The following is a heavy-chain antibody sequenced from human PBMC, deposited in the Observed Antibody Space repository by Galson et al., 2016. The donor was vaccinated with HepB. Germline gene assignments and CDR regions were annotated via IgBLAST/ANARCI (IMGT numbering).Heavy chain of an antibody. Sequence: SVKVSCKASGYTFTTYGIAWVRQAPGQGLEWMGWISPYNGKTNYVQNLQGRVTMTADTPTNTAYLELRSLRSDDTAMYYCARESYYDLGRIDYWGQGTLVTVSS. V-gene: IGHV1-18*01. J-gene: IGHJ4*02. D-gene: IGHD3-3*01. CDR3: ARESYYDLGRIDY. CDR1: GYTFTTYG. CDR2: ISPYNGKT.